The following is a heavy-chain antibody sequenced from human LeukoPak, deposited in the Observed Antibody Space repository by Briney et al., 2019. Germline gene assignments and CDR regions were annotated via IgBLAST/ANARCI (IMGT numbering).Heavy chain of an antibody. CDR1: GFTFSSYA. J-gene: IGHJ6*03. CDR3: AKDPTVSMGLYMDV. CDR2: ISGSGGST. V-gene: IGHV3-23*01. Sequence: GGSLRLSCAASGFTFSSYAMSWVRQAPGKGLEWVSAISGSGGSTHYADSVKGRFTISRDNSKNTLYLQMNSLRAEDTAVYYCAKDPTVSMGLYMDVWGKGTTVTISS. D-gene: IGHD1-26*01.